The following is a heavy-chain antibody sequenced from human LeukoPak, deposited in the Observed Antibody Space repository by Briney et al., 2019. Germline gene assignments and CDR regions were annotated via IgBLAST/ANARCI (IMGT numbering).Heavy chain of an antibody. V-gene: IGHV4-59*01. Sequence: SETLSLTCTVSGGSISSYYWSWIRQPPGKGLEWIGYIYYSGSTNYNPSLESRVTISVDTSKNQFSLKLSSVTAADTAVYYCASSRYYYYGMDVWGQGTTVTVSS. CDR3: ASSRYYYYGMDV. J-gene: IGHJ6*02. CDR1: GGSISSYY. D-gene: IGHD6-6*01. CDR2: IYYSGST.